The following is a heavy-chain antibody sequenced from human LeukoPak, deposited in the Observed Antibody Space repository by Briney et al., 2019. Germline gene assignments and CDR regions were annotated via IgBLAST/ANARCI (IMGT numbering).Heavy chain of an antibody. Sequence: SETLSLTCTVSGGSISSYYWSWIRQPPGKGLEWIGYIYYSGSTNYNPSLKSQVTISVDTSKNQFSLKLSSVTAADTAVYYCARDGYYYDSSVPFSYWGQGTLVTVSS. CDR2: IYYSGST. V-gene: IGHV4-59*01. D-gene: IGHD3-22*01. CDR1: GGSISSYY. CDR3: ARDGYYYDSSVPFSY. J-gene: IGHJ4*02.